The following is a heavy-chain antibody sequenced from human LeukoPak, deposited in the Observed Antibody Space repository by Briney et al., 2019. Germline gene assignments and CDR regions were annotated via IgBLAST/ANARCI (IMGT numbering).Heavy chain of an antibody. V-gene: IGHV1-46*01. D-gene: IGHD5-12*01. J-gene: IGHJ4*02. Sequence: ASVKVSCKASGYTFTSYYMHWVRQAPGQGLEWMGIINPSGGTTTYAQKFQGRVTMTRDTSTSTAYMELSSLRSEDTAVYYCASPNKIVAGVFDYWGQGTLVTVSS. CDR2: INPSGGTT. CDR1: GYTFTSYY. CDR3: ASPNKIVAGVFDY.